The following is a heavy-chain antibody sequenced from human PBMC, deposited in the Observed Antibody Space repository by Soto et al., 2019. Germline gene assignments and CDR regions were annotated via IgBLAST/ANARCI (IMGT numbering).Heavy chain of an antibody. CDR2: FSFDGTQQ. CDR1: EFSLSSSD. Sequence: GGSLRLSCTASEFSLSSSDMHWVRRAPGKGLEWLAVFSFDGTQQFYGDSVKGRFTVSRDNSNNTLYLEMNSLRTEDTAVYYCAKQLRGSGWYPLDSWGQGTPVTVSS. J-gene: IGHJ4*02. CDR3: AKQLRGSGWYPLDS. V-gene: IGHV3-30*18. D-gene: IGHD6-19*01.